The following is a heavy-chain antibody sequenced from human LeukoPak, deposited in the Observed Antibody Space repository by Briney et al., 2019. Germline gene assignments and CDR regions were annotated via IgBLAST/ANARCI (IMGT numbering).Heavy chain of an antibody. CDR2: INPNSGGT. V-gene: IGHV1-2*06. CDR3: ARAAYYYDGSGYYLGD. J-gene: IGHJ4*02. CDR1: GGTFSSYA. D-gene: IGHD3-22*01. Sequence: ASVKVSCKASGGTFSSYAISWVRQAPGQGLEWMGRINPNSGGTNYAQKFQARVTMTRDTSISTAYMELSRLRSDDTALYYCARAAYYYDGSGYYLGDWGQGTLVTVSS.